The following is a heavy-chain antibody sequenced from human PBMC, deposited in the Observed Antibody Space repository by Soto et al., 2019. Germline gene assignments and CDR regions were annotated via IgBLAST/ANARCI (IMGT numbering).Heavy chain of an antibody. CDR2: IQSVGRST. CDR1: GFTFSYYW. V-gene: IGHV3-74*01. J-gene: IGHJ3*01. Sequence: EVRLVESGGGLVRPGGALRLSCAASGFTFSYYWMHWGRQAPGEGLVWVSRIQSVGRSTTYADFVKGRFIISSDNARNTVDLQLNSVSVEDTAVYDCARGDRGAFDLWGQGTVVTVSS. CDR3: ARGDRGAFDL. D-gene: IGHD1-26*01.